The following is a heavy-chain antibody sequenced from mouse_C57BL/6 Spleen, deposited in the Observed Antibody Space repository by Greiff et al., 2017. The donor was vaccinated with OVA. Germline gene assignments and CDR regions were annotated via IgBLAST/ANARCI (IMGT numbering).Heavy chain of an antibody. J-gene: IGHJ1*03. V-gene: IGHV5-6*01. CDR1: GFTFSSYG. Sequence: EVHLVESGGDLVKPGGSLKLSCVASGFTFSSYGMSWVRQTPDKRLEWVATISSGGSYTYYPDSVKGRFTISRDNAKNTLYLQMSSLKSEDTAMYYCARLDYDYWYFDVWGTGTTVTVAS. CDR3: ARLDYDYWYFDV. CDR2: ISSGGSYT. D-gene: IGHD2-4*01.